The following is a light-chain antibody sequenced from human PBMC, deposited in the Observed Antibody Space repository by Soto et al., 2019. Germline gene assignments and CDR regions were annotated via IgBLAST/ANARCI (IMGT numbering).Light chain of an antibody. J-gene: IGKJ4*01. CDR3: QQRANWPLT. CDR2: DAS. Sequence: DIVLSQSPATLSLSPGERAPLSCRASQSVRSYLAWYQHKHGQAPRLLIYDASNRATGIPARFSGSGSGTDFTLIISSLEPEDFAVYYCQQRANWPLTFGGGTKVDIK. V-gene: IGKV3-11*01. CDR1: QSVRSY.